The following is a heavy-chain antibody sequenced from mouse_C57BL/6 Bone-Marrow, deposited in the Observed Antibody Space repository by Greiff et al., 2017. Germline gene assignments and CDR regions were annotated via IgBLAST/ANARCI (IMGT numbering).Heavy chain of an antibody. CDR3: ARLNDYYGSSYWYFDV. CDR1: GYTFTSYW. Sequence: VQLQQPGAELVKPGASVKLSCKASGYTFTSYWMHWVKQRPGQGLEWIGMIHPNSGSTNYNEKFKSKATLTVDKSSSTAYMQLSSLTSEDSAVYDCARLNDYYGSSYWYFDVWGTGTTVTVSS. V-gene: IGHV1-64*01. CDR2: IHPNSGST. J-gene: IGHJ1*03. D-gene: IGHD1-1*01.